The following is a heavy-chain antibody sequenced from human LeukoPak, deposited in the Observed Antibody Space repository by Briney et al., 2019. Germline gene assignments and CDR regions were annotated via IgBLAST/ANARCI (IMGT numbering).Heavy chain of an antibody. D-gene: IGHD1-26*01. J-gene: IGHJ4*02. Sequence: SETLSLTCTVSGGSISSYYWSWIRQPPGKGLEWIGYIYYSGSTNYNPSLKSRVTISVDTSKNQFSLKLSSVTAADTAVYYCARVQGATWGTYFDYWGQGTLVTVSS. CDR2: IYYSGST. CDR3: ARVQGATWGTYFDY. CDR1: GGSISSYY. V-gene: IGHV4-59*01.